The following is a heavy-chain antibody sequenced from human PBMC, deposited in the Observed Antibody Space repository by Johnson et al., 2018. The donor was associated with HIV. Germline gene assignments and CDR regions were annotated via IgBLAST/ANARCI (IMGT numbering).Heavy chain of an antibody. CDR2: INWNAGRT. Sequence: MKWVRQTPGMGLEWVSAINWNAGRTGYTDSVKGRFTICRDNAKNSLYVEMNRLRAEDTAMYYCARSDASDIWGQGTMVTVSS. J-gene: IGHJ3*02. V-gene: IGHV3-20*03. CDR3: ARSDASDI.